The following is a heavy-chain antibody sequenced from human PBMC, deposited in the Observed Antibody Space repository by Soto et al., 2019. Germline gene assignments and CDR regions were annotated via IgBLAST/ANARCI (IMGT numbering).Heavy chain of an antibody. D-gene: IGHD6-13*01. J-gene: IGHJ5*02. CDR3: AKRVGSSWLTLDNWFDP. CDR1: GFTFSSYA. V-gene: IGHV3-23*01. CDR2: ISGSGGST. Sequence: GGSLRLSCAASGFTFSSYAMSWVRQAPGKGLEWVSAISGSGGSTYYADSVKGRFTISRDNSKNTLYLQMNSLRAEDTAVYYCAKRVGSSWLTLDNWFDPWGQGTLVTVSS.